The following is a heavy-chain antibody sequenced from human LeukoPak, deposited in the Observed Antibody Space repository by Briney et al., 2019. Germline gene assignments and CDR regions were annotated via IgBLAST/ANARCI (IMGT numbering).Heavy chain of an antibody. CDR3: ARSPSSGWAVFDL. Sequence: GGSLRLSCAASGFIFNDYYIDWVRQAPGRGLEWVGRSRNKANSYTPEYAASVKGRFTVSRDDSRDSVFLQMNSLKTEDTAVYYCARSPSSGWAVFDLWGQGTMVTVSS. CDR2: SRNKANSYTP. J-gene: IGHJ3*01. CDR1: GFIFNDYY. V-gene: IGHV3-72*01. D-gene: IGHD6-19*01.